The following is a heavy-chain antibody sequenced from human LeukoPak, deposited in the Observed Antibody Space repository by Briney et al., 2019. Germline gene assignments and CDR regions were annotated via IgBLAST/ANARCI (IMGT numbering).Heavy chain of an antibody. J-gene: IGHJ4*02. V-gene: IGHV3-23*01. Sequence: GGSLRLSCAASGFTFSSYAMSWVRQAPGKGLEWVATISGSGGGTYYADSVKGRFTISRDDSKNTLYLQMNSLRAEDTAVYYCAKDLGRYRNNYFDYWGQGTLVTVSS. CDR2: ISGSGGGT. CDR3: AKDLGRYRNNYFDY. CDR1: GFTFSSYA. D-gene: IGHD1-26*01.